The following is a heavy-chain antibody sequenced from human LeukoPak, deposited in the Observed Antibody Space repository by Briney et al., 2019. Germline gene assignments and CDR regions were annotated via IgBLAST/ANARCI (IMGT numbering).Heavy chain of an antibody. CDR2: ISGSAGST. D-gene: IGHD6-19*01. J-gene: IGHJ4*02. CDR1: GFTFSSYA. V-gene: IGHV3-23*01. Sequence: GGSLRLSCAASGFTFSSYAMSWVRQAPGKGLEWVSVISGSAGSTYYADSVKGRFTISRDNAKNSLYLQMNSLRAEDTAVYYCARDATPIAVAGTGIDYWGQGTLVTVSS. CDR3: ARDATPIAVAGTGIDY.